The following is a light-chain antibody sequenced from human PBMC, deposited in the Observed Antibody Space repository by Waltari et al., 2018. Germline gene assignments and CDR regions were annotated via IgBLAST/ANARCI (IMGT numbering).Light chain of an antibody. CDR1: QSILFTARNKSD. CDR2: WAS. V-gene: IGKV4-1*01. J-gene: IGKJ1*01. CDR3: QQYDVTPRT. Sequence: IVMTQSPDSLAVSLGERATINCKSSQSILFTARNKSDLAWYQQKPGQPPKLRIYWASTREAGVPDRFSGTGSGTDFTLTSSSLQAEDVAVYYCQQYDVTPRTFGQGTKVEI.